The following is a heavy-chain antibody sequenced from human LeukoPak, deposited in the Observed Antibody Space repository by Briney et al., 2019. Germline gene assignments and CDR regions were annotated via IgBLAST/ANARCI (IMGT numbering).Heavy chain of an antibody. J-gene: IGHJ4*02. CDR2: IYHSGGT. V-gene: IGHV4-30-2*01. CDR3: ARAGQYYYGSAFDY. CDR1: GGSISSGGYS. Sequence: SQTLSLTCAVSGGSISSGGYSWSWIRQPPGKGLEWIGNIYHSGGTHYNPSLKSRVIISVDRSKNQFSLKLSSVTAADTAVYYCARAGQYYYGSAFDYWSQGTLVTVSP. D-gene: IGHD3-10*01.